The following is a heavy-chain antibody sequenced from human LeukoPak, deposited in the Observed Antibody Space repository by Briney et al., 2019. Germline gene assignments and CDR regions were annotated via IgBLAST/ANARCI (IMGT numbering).Heavy chain of an antibody. Sequence: GGSLRLSCAASGFTFSSYAMSWVRQAPGKGLEWVSSISGRGDSTYYVDAVKGRFTISRDNSKNTLYLQMNSLRAEDTAVYYCAKVPSYYYDSSGYWDYWGQGTLVTVST. V-gene: IGHV3-23*01. CDR2: ISGRGDST. CDR3: AKVPSYYYDSSGYWDY. D-gene: IGHD3-22*01. CDR1: GFTFSSYA. J-gene: IGHJ4*02.